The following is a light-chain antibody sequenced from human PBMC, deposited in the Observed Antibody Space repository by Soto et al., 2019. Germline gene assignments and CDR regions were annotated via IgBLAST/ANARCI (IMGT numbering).Light chain of an antibody. Sequence: QSALTQPPSASGSPGQSVTISCTGTSSDVGGYNFVSWYQQHPGKSPKLMIYEVSKRPSGVPDRFSGSKSGNTASLTISGLQAEDEADYYCCSYAGSYTHWVFGGGTKVTVL. CDR2: EVS. V-gene: IGLV2-8*01. CDR3: CSYAGSYTHWV. CDR1: SSDVGGYNF. J-gene: IGLJ3*02.